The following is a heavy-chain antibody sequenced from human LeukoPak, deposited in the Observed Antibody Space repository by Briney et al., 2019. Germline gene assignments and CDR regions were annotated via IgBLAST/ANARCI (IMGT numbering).Heavy chain of an antibody. CDR1: GGSFSGYY. Sequence: SETLSLTCAVYGGSFSGYYWSWIRQPPGKGLEWIGEINHSGSTNYNPSLKSRVSISVDTSMNQYSQKLSSVAAADTAVYYCARGDYGEDYWGQGTLVTVSS. CDR3: ARGDYGEDY. CDR2: INHSGST. J-gene: IGHJ4*02. V-gene: IGHV4-34*01. D-gene: IGHD4-17*01.